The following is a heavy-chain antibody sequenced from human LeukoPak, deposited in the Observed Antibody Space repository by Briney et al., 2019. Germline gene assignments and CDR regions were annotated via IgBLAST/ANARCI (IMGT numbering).Heavy chain of an antibody. Sequence: PGGSLRLSCAASGFTFSSYTMNWVRQAPGKGLEWVSYIGSSRSTIYYADSVKGRFTISRDNAKNSLYLQMNSLRAEDTAVYYCAKSGLNRFDYWGQGTLVTVSS. D-gene: IGHD2-15*01. V-gene: IGHV3-48*01. CDR2: IGSSRSTI. CDR3: AKSGLNRFDY. CDR1: GFTFSSYT. J-gene: IGHJ4*02.